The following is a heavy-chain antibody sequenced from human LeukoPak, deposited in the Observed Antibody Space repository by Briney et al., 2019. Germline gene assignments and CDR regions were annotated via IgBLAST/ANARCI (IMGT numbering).Heavy chain of an antibody. J-gene: IGHJ4*02. D-gene: IGHD6-6*01. CDR1: GYTFTSYG. CDR2: ISAYNGNT. Sequence: GASVKVSCKASGYTFTSYGISWVRQAPGQGLEWMGWISAYNGNTNYAQKLQGRVTITTDTSTSTAYMELRSLRSDDTAVYYCARDRPAPYSSSSIDYWGQGTLVTVSS. CDR3: ARDRPAPYSSSSIDY. V-gene: IGHV1-18*01.